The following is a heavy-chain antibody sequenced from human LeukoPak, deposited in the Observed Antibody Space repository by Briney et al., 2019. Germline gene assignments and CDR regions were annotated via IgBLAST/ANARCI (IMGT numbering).Heavy chain of an antibody. Sequence: PGGSLRLSCAASGFTFSSYGMHWVRQAPGKGLEWVAVIWYDGSNKYYADSVKGRFTISRDNSKNTLYLQMNSLKIEDTAVYYCTTGEDWNYARKDVWGQGATVIVSS. V-gene: IGHV3-33*01. CDR3: TTGEDWNYARKDV. J-gene: IGHJ6*02. CDR2: IWYDGSNK. D-gene: IGHD1-7*01. CDR1: GFTFSSYG.